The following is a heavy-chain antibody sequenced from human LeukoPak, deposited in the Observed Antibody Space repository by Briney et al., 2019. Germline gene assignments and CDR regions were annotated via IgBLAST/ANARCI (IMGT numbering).Heavy chain of an antibody. J-gene: IGHJ4*02. D-gene: IGHD6-13*01. V-gene: IGHV3-21*01. CDR1: GFTFNSYS. CDR3: GRGGKVEQLVLAR. CDR2: ISGSNSYI. Sequence: GGSLRLSCAASGFTFNSYSMNWVRQAPGKGLEWVSSISGSNSYIYYADSMKGRFTISRDNAKNSLYLQMNSLRAEDTAVYYCGRGGKVEQLVLARWGQGSLVTVSS.